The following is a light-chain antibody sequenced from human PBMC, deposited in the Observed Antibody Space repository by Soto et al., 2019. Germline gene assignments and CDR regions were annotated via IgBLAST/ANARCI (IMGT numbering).Light chain of an antibody. Sequence: QSVLTQPASVSGSPGQSITISCTGTSSDVGSYNLVSWYQQHPGKATKLMIYEGSKRPSGVSNRFSGSKSCNTASLTISGIQAEDEADYYCCSYAGSSTDVVFGGGTKLTVL. CDR3: CSYAGSSTDVV. CDR1: SSDVGSYNL. J-gene: IGLJ2*01. V-gene: IGLV2-23*01. CDR2: EGS.